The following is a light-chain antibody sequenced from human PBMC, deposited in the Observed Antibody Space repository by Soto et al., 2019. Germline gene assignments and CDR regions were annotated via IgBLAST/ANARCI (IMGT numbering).Light chain of an antibody. CDR2: GAS. CDR3: QQYNNWPPT. J-gene: IGKJ5*01. V-gene: IGKV3-15*01. CDR1: QSVSSF. Sequence: EIVLTQSPATLSVSPGERATLSCRASQSVSSFLAWFQQKPGQAPRLLIYGASTRAIGIPARFSGSGSGTEFTLTISSLQSEDFAVYYCQQYNNWPPTFGQGTRLEIK.